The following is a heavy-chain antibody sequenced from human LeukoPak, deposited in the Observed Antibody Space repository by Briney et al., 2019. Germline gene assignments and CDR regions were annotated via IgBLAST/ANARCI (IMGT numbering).Heavy chain of an antibody. J-gene: IGHJ4*02. CDR2: ISGSGDST. Sequence: GGSLRLSCAASGFTFSTYAVNWVRQAPGKGLEWVSTISGSGDSTYYADSVKGRFTISRDNSKDTLYLQMSSMRVEATAVYYCARDRGRYYDSRGFYWGYYFDSWGQGILVTVST. CDR1: GFTFSTYA. V-gene: IGHV3-23*01. D-gene: IGHD3-22*01. CDR3: ARDRGRYYDSRGFYWGYYFDS.